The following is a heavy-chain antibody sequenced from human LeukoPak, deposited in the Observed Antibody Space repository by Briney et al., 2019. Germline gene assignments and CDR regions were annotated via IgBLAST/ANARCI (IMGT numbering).Heavy chain of an antibody. CDR2: ISSSSSYI. J-gene: IGHJ5*02. CDR3: ARGAYSSGWYWFGP. Sequence: GGSLRLSCAASVFTFSSYSMNWVRQAPGKGLEWVSSISSSSSYIYYADSVKGRFTISRDNAKNSLYLQMNSLRAEDTAVYYCARGAYSSGWYWFGPWGQGTLVTVSS. V-gene: IGHV3-21*01. D-gene: IGHD6-19*01. CDR1: VFTFSSYS.